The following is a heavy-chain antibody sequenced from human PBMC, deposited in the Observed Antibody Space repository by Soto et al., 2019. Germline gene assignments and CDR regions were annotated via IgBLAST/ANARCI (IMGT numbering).Heavy chain of an antibody. CDR1: GFTFNTYW. J-gene: IGHJ4*02. V-gene: IGHV3-7*03. Sequence: EVHLAESGGGLVQPGGSLRLSCAASGFTFNTYWMSWVRQAPGTGLEWVANIKEDGSERNYVDSVKGRFTIARDNAKNSLYLQMDTLREEDTALYYCVRDRLGVATAFTFDHWGQGILVTVSS. CDR3: VRDRLGVATAFTFDH. D-gene: IGHD3-16*01. CDR2: IKEDGSER.